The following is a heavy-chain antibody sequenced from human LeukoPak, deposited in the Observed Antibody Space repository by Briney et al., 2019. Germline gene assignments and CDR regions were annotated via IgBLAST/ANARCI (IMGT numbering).Heavy chain of an antibody. D-gene: IGHD2-2*01. CDR3: AREIKGGYCSSTSCYAPPYYYYYMDV. CDR2: INHSGST. Sequence: SETLSLXCAVYGGSCSGYYWSWIRLPPGKGLESIGEINHSGSTNYNPSLKSRVTISVDTSKNQFSLKLSSVTAADTAVYYCAREIKGGYCSSTSCYAPPYYYYYMDVWGKGTTVTVSS. CDR1: GGSCSGYY. V-gene: IGHV4-34*01. J-gene: IGHJ6*03.